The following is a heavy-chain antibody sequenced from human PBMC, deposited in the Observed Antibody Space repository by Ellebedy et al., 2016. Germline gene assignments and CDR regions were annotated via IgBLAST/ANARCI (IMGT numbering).Heavy chain of an antibody. CDR3: ARGVPVATIPVYYFDY. D-gene: IGHD5-12*01. V-gene: IGHV4-61*02. J-gene: IGHJ4*02. CDR2: IYTSGST. CDR1: GGSISSGSYY. Sequence: SETLSLXCTVSGGSISSGSYYWSWIRQPAGKGLEWIGRIYTSGSTNYNPSLKSRVTMSVDTSKNQFSLKLSSVTAADTAVYYCARGVPVATIPVYYFDYWGQGTLVTVSS.